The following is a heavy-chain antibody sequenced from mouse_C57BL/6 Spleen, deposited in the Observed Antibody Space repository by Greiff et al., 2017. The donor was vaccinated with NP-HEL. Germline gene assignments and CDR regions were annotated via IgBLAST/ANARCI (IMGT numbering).Heavy chain of an antibody. D-gene: IGHD2-4*01. V-gene: IGHV5-9*01. CDR1: GFTFSSYT. CDR3: ARHGGYYESWFAY. J-gene: IGHJ3*01. Sequence: EVKVVESGGGLVKPGGSLKLSCAASGFTFSSYTMSWVRQTPEKRLEWVATISGGGGNTYYPDSVKGRFTISRDNAKNTLYLQMSSLRSEDTALYYCARHGGYYESWFAYWGQGTLVTVSA. CDR2: ISGGGGNT.